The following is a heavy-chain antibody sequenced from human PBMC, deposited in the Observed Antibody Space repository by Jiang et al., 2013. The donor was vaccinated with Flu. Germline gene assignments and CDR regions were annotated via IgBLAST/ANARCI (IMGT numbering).Heavy chain of an antibody. CDR3: ARGGGLGYCSGGSCYRFDY. Sequence: VKKPGASVKVSCKASGYTFTSYYMHWVRQAPGQGLEWMGIINPSGGSTSYAQKFQGRVTMTRDTSTSTVYMELSSLRSEDTAVYYCARGGGLGYCSGGSCYRFDYWGQGTLVTVSS. CDR2: INPSGGST. CDR1: GYTFTSYY. D-gene: IGHD2-15*01. J-gene: IGHJ4*02. V-gene: IGHV1-46*01.